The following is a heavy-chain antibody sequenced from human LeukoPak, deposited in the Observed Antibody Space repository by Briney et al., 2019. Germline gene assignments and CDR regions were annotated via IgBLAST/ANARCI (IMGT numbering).Heavy chain of an antibody. CDR1: GDSMTLSTYY. Sequence: SETLSPTCTVSGDSMTLSTYYWGWIRQPPGMGLEWIGLIYHSGSAYYNPSLESRVAISVDTSKGQFSLRLTSVAAADTALYYRARLIICRARYCDPPAGPRGCDSWGQGALVIVSS. J-gene: IGHJ4*02. CDR3: ARLIICRARYCDPPAGPRGCDS. D-gene: IGHD3-9*01. CDR2: IYHSGSA. V-gene: IGHV4-39*01.